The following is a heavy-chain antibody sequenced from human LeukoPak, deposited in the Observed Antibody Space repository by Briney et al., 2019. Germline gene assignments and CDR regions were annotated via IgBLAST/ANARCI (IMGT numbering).Heavy chain of an antibody. CDR3: ATAGGPRYDFWSGYQFDY. CDR2: MNPNNGNT. V-gene: IGHV1-8*01. Sequence: ASVKVSCKASGFTFTSYDINWVRQASGQGLEWMGWMNPNNGNTGYAQKFQGRVTMTRDTSISTAYMELSSLRSEDTAVYYCATAGGPRYDFWSGYQFDYWGQGTLVTVSS. CDR1: GFTFTSYD. J-gene: IGHJ4*02. D-gene: IGHD3-3*01.